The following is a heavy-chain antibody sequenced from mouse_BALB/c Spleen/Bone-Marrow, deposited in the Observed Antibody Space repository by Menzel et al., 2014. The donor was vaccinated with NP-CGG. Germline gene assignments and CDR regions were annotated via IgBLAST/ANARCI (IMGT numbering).Heavy chain of an antibody. CDR3: ATGWFAY. Sequence: DVMLVESGGGLVQPGGSLRLSCATSGFTFXDYYMSWVRQPPGKALEWLGFIRNKANGYTTEYSASVKGRFTISRDNSRSILYLQMNTLRTEDSATYYCATGWFAYWGQGTLVTISA. J-gene: IGHJ3*01. V-gene: IGHV7-3*02. CDR1: GFTFXDYY. CDR2: IRNKANGYTT.